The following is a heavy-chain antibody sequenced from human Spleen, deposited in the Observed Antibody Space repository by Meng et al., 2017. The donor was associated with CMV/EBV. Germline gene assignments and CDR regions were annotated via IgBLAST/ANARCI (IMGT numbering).Heavy chain of an antibody. J-gene: IGHJ4*02. CDR3: ARRSPYGVYYYFDY. Sequence: QITLKESGPAGVTPTQTLTLTCTFSGFSLSTSGMSVGWIRHPPGKALEWLALIHWDDDRRYSPSLESSLTITKDTSKNQVVLTMTNMDPVDTATYYCARRSPYGVYYYFDYWGQGTLVTVSS. CDR1: GFSLSTSGMS. D-gene: IGHD4-17*01. CDR2: IHWDDDR. V-gene: IGHV2-5*02.